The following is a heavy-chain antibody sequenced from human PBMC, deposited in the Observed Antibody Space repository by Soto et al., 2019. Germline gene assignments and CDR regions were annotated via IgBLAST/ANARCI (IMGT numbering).Heavy chain of an antibody. D-gene: IGHD3-10*01. CDR1: GGTFSSYA. J-gene: IGHJ4*02. V-gene: IGHV1-69*06. CDR3: ARAVTSYYYGSGSYTYYFDY. CDR2: IIPIFGTA. Sequence: QVQLVQSGAEVKKPGSSVKVSCKASGGTFSSYAISWVRQAPGQGLEWMGGIIPIFGTANYAQKFQGRVTITADKSTSTAYMERSSLRSEDTAVYYCARAVTSYYYGSGSYTYYFDYWGQGTLVTVSS.